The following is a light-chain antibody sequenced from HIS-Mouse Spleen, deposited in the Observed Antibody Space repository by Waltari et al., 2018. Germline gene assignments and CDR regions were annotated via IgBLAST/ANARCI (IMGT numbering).Light chain of an antibody. V-gene: IGLV2-23*01. Sequence: QSALTQPASVSGSSGQSITIPCTGTSSYGWIYNLFSRYQQLPGKAPKLMVYEGSKRPSGVSNRFSGSKSGNTASLTISGLQAEDEADYYCCSYAGSSTWVFGGGTKLTVL. CDR3: CSYAGSSTWV. J-gene: IGLJ3*02. CDR1: SSYGWIYNL. CDR2: EGS.